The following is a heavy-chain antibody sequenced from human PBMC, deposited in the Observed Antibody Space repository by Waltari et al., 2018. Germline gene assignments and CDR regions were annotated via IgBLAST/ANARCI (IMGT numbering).Heavy chain of an antibody. Sequence: QVQLQESGPGLVKPSQTLSLTCTVSGGSISSGGYYCSWIRQHPGKGLEWIGYIYHSGSTYYNPSLKSRVTISVDRSKNQFSLKLSSVTAADTAVYYCAREEYSYGKNWFDPWGQGTLVTVSS. D-gene: IGHD5-18*01. J-gene: IGHJ5*02. CDR2: IYHSGST. V-gene: IGHV4-31*03. CDR1: GGSISSGGYY. CDR3: AREEYSYGKNWFDP.